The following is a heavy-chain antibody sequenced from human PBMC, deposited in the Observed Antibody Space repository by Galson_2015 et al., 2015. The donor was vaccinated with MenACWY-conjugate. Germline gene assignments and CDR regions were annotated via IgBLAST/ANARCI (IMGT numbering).Heavy chain of an antibody. J-gene: IGHJ4*02. D-gene: IGHD1-26*01. V-gene: IGHV1-46*01. CDR2: ISPSGGST. Sequence: SVKVSCKASGYSFTSYYIHWVRQAPGQGLEWMGIISPSGGSTTYAQKFQGRVTMTRNTSTSTVYMEVSSLSSEDTAVYYCARGKATISTNDYFEYWGQGTLVTVSS. CDR3: ARGKATISTNDYFEY. CDR1: GYSFTSYY.